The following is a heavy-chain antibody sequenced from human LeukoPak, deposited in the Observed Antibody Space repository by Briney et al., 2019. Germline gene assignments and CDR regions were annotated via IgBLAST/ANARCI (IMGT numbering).Heavy chain of an antibody. CDR1: GFTFSSYN. V-gene: IGHV3-7*01. J-gene: IGHJ4*02. Sequence: PGGSLRLSCAASGFTFSSYNMNWVRQAPGKGLEWVANIKQDGSEKFYVDSMKGRFTISRDNSKNSLYLQMNSLRAEDTAVYYCARATGYSTSNVVDYWGQGTLVTVSS. CDR3: ARATGYSTSNVVDY. D-gene: IGHD6-13*01. CDR2: IKQDGSEK.